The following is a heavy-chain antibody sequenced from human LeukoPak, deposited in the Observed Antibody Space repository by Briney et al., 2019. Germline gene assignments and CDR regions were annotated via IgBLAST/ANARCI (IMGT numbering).Heavy chain of an antibody. CDR2: IDAGNGDT. Sequence: ASVTVSCTASGYTFSDYVVHWVRQAPGQRFEWMGWIDAGNGDTRYSQKFQGRVTITRDTSASTAYIELRRLRSEDTAMYYCARGSTSDWPLDHWGQETLVIISS. D-gene: IGHD2-2*01. V-gene: IGHV1-3*01. CDR3: ARGSTSDWPLDH. J-gene: IGHJ4*02. CDR1: GYTFSDYV.